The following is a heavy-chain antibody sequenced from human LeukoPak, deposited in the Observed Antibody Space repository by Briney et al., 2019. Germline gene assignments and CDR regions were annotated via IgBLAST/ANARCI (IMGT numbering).Heavy chain of an antibody. J-gene: IGHJ5*02. D-gene: IGHD6-25*01. CDR2: IYTSGST. V-gene: IGHV4-61*02. CDR3: ARVNRPTYSAAAGWFAP. CDR1: GGSISSGSYY. Sequence: SQTLSLTCTVSGGSISSGSYYWSWIRQPAGKGLEWIGRIYTSGSTNYNPSLNSRVTISVDTSNNQFSLRLSSVTAADTAVYYCARVNRPTYSAAAGWFAPWGQGTLVTVSP.